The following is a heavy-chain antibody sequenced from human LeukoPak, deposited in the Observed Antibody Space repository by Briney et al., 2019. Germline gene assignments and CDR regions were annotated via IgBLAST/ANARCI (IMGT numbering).Heavy chain of an antibody. Sequence: GGSLRLSCAASGFTFSSYGINWVRQAPGKGLEWVSSISSSSSYIYYADSVKGRFTISRDNAKNSLYLQMNSLRAEDTAVYYCARQGTVGATPNDAFDIWGQGTMVTVSS. CDR3: ARQGTVGATPNDAFDI. D-gene: IGHD1-26*01. J-gene: IGHJ3*02. CDR1: GFTFSSYG. V-gene: IGHV3-21*01. CDR2: ISSSSSYI.